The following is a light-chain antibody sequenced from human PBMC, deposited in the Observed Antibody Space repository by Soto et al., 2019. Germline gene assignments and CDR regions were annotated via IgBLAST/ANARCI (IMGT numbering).Light chain of an antibody. Sequence: DIQMTQSPSTLSASVGDRVTITCRASQSISSWLAWYQQKPGKAPKLLIYDASTLEGGVPSRFSGSGSGTEFTLTISSLQPDDVAIYYCQQYDTNSGTFGQGTKLEIK. J-gene: IGKJ2*01. CDR1: QSISSW. CDR3: QQYDTNSGT. V-gene: IGKV1-5*01. CDR2: DAS.